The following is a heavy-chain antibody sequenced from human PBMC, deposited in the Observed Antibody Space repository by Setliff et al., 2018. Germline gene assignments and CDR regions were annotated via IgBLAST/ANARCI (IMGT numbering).Heavy chain of an antibody. CDR3: ARDRSIVVVPAARTKFDP. Sequence: ASVKVSCKASGYSFTSYGISWVRQAPGQGLEWMGWISVYNGDTIYAQKFQGRVAMTTDTSTSTAYMELRSLRSDDTAMYYCARDRSIVVVPAARTKFDPWGQGTLVTAPQ. CDR2: ISVYNGDT. CDR1: GYSFTSYG. D-gene: IGHD2-2*01. J-gene: IGHJ5*02. V-gene: IGHV1-18*01.